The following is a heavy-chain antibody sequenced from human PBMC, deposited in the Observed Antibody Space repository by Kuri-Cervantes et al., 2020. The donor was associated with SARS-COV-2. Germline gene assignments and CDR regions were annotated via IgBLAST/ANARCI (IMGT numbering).Heavy chain of an antibody. D-gene: IGHD3-10*01. CDR1: GGTISSYY. CDR2: IYYSGST. V-gene: IGHV4-59*01. J-gene: IGHJ4*02. Sequence: LSCTVSGGTISSYYWSWIRQPPGKGLEWIGYIYYSGSTNYNPSLKSRVTISVDTSKNQFSLKLSSVTAADTAVYYCARVGGNWELPFDYWGQGTLVTVSS. CDR3: ARVGGNWELPFDY.